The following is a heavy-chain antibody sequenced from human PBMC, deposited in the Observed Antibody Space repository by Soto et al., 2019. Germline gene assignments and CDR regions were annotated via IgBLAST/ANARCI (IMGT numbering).Heavy chain of an antibody. V-gene: IGHV1-69*13. D-gene: IGHD2-2*01. J-gene: IGHJ6*02. Sequence: SVKVSCKASGGTFRSYVFSWVRQAPGQGLEWMGGIIPIFGTANYAPDFQGRVTITADESTSTAYMEVSSLRSDDTAVYYCARAVEYCTSPSCVNFYYYGMDVWGQGTTVTVSS. CDR2: IIPIFGTA. CDR1: GGTFRSYV. CDR3: ARAVEYCTSPSCVNFYYYGMDV.